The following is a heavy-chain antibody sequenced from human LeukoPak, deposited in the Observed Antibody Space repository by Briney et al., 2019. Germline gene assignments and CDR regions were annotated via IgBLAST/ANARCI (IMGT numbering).Heavy chain of an antibody. J-gene: IGHJ4*02. Sequence: SETLSLTCTVSGGSISSSSYYWGWIRQPPGKGLEWIGSIYYSGSTYYNPSLKIRVTISVDTSKNQFSLKLSSVTAADTAVYYCARHAYSSSPSFDYWGQGTLVTVSS. CDR1: GGSISSSSYY. CDR3: ARHAYSSSPSFDY. V-gene: IGHV4-39*01. CDR2: IYYSGST. D-gene: IGHD6-6*01.